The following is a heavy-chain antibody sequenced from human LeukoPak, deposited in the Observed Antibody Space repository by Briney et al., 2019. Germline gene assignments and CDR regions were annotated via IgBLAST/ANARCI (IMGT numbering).Heavy chain of an antibody. V-gene: IGHV1-2*06. J-gene: IGHJ4*02. CDR1: GYTFTGYY. D-gene: IGHD2-2*02. Sequence: GASVKVSCKASGYTFTGYYMHWVRQAPGQGLEWMGRINPNSGGTNYAQKFQGRVTMTRDTSISTAYMELSRLRPDDTAVYYCARGGYCSSTSCYMVFDYWGQGTLVTVSS. CDR3: ARGGYCSSTSCYMVFDY. CDR2: INPNSGGT.